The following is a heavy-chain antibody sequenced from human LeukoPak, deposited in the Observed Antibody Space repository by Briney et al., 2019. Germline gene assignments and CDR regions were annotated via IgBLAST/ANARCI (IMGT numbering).Heavy chain of an antibody. CDR3: ARDGPEMATKLRHLDY. CDR1: GFTFSSYA. J-gene: IGHJ4*02. Sequence: GGSLRLSCAASGFTFSSYAMHWVRQAPGKGLEWVAVISYDGSNKYYADSVKGRFTISRDNSKNTLYLQMNSLRAEDTAVYYCARDGPEMATKLRHLDYWGQGTLVTVSS. CDR2: ISYDGSNK. V-gene: IGHV3-30-3*01. D-gene: IGHD5-24*01.